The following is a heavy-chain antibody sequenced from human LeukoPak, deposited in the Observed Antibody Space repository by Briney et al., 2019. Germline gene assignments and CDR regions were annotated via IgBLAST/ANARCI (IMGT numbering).Heavy chain of an antibody. CDR3: ARVYYYDSSGYSHAFDI. V-gene: IGHV1-2*02. D-gene: IGHD3-22*01. CDR1: GYTFTGYY. CDR2: INPNSGGT. Sequence: ASVKVSCKASGYTFTGYYMHWVRQAPGQGLEWMGWINPNSGGTHYAQKFQGRVTMTRDTSISTAYMELSRLRSDDTAVYYCARVYYYDSSGYSHAFDIWGQGTMVTVSS. J-gene: IGHJ3*02.